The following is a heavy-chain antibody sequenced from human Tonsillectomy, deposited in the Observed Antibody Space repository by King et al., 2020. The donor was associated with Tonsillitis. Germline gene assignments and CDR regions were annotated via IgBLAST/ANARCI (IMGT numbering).Heavy chain of an antibody. CDR3: AKSFDADDCSCGSCYTSPDY. V-gene: IGHV3-43*01. D-gene: IGHD2-15*01. J-gene: IGHJ4*02. CDR2: ISWDGDT. CDR1: GFTFDDYS. Sequence: VQLVESGGVVVQPGGSLRLSCAASGFTFDDYSIHWVRQAPGKGLEWVSLISWDGDTYYEDSVKGRFTISRDNSKNSLYLQMNSLRTEDTALYYCAKSFDADDCSCGSCYTSPDYWGQGTLVTVSS.